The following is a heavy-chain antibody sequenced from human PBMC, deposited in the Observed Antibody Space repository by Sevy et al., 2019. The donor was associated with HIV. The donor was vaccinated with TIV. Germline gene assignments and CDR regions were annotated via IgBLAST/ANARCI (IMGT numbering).Heavy chain of an antibody. CDR3: ARVYHYGSGSPNYYFDY. V-gene: IGHV4-38-2*01. Sequence: SETLSLTCAVSGYSISSGYYWGWIRQPPGKGLEWIGSIYHSGSTYYNPSLKSRVTISVDTSKNQVSLKLSSVTAADTAGYYCARVYHYGSGSPNYYFDYWGQGTLVTVSS. CDR2: IYHSGST. D-gene: IGHD3-10*01. J-gene: IGHJ4*02. CDR1: GYSISSGYY.